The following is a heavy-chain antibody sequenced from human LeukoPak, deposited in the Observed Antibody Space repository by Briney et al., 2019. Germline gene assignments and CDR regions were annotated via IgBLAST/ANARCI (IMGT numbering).Heavy chain of an antibody. D-gene: IGHD1-26*01. CDR2: ISSSSSYI. CDR3: AKDHVVGADHFDY. V-gene: IGHV3-21*01. Sequence: GGSLRLSCAASGFTFSSYSMNWVRQAPGKGLEWVSSISSSSSYIYYADSVKGRFTISRDNAKNSLYLQMNSLRAEDTAVYYCAKDHVVGADHFDYWGQGTLVTVSS. J-gene: IGHJ4*02. CDR1: GFTFSSYS.